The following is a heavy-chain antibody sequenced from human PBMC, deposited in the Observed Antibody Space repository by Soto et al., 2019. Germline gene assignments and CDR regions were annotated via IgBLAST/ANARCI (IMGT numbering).Heavy chain of an antibody. J-gene: IGHJ6*02. CDR3: VRGSGKYFYGMDV. CDR2: IYYRGST. D-gene: IGHD3-10*01. Sequence: QLQLQASGPGLVKPSETLSLTCTVSGASISSSSYYWGWVRQPPGKRLEWIGRIYYRGSTYYNPSLKSRVTITVDTSKIPFSLKLSSVAAADTAVYYCVRGSGKYFYGMDVWGQGTTGSVSS. CDR1: GASISSSSYY. V-gene: IGHV4-39*01.